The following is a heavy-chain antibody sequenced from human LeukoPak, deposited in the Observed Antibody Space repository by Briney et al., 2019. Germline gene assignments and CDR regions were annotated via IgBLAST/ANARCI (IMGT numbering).Heavy chain of an antibody. D-gene: IGHD6-6*01. CDR1: GFTFISYW. Sequence: GGSLRLSCAASGFTFISYWMSWVRQAPGKGLEWVANIKQDGSEKYYVDSVKGRFAISRDNAKNSLYLQMNSLRAEDTAVYYCARADSSIAARLSRSSIFNYYYYMDVWGKGTTVTVSS. CDR2: IKQDGSEK. J-gene: IGHJ6*03. V-gene: IGHV3-7*01. CDR3: ARADSSIAARLSRSSIFNYYYYMDV.